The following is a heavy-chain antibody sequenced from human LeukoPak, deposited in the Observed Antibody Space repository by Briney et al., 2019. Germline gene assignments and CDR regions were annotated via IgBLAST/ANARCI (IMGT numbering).Heavy chain of an antibody. V-gene: IGHV4-59*01. J-gene: IGHJ3*02. CDR2: LYNSGST. D-gene: IGHD1-26*01. Sequence: SETLSLTCTVSGGSISTYYWICMRQPPGKGLEWIGYLYNSGSTNYNPSLKSRLTISVDMSKNQLSLKLTSVTAADTAVYYCARGVTSPLDAFDIWGQGTMVTVSS. CDR1: GGSISTYY. CDR3: ARGVTSPLDAFDI.